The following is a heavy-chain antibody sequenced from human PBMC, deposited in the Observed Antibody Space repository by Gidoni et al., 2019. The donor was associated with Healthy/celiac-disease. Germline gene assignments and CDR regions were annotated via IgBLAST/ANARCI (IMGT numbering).Heavy chain of an antibody. Sequence: QVQLVQSGAEVKKPGSSVKVSCKASGGTFSSYAISWVRQAPGQGLEWMGGIIPIFGTANYAQKFQGRVTITADESTSTAYMELSSLRSEDTAVYYCARVGTNEDIVVVPAAIKEPRGPNYYYMDVWGKGTTVTVSS. CDR2: IIPIFGTA. CDR1: GGTFSSYA. J-gene: IGHJ6*03. V-gene: IGHV1-69*01. D-gene: IGHD2-2*02. CDR3: ARVGTNEDIVVVPAAIKEPRGPNYYYMDV.